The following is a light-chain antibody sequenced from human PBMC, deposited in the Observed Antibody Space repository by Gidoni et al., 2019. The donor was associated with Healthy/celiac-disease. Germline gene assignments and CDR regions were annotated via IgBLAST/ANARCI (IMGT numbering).Light chain of an antibody. J-gene: IGKJ2*01. Sequence: EIVLTQSPGTLSLSPGERATLSCRASQTVSSNYLAWYQQKPGQAPRLLIYGASSRATGIPDRFSGGGSGTNFTLTVSRLEPEDFAVYYCQQYGTSQYTFGQGTKLEIK. CDR3: QQYGTSQYT. CDR1: QTVSSNY. CDR2: GAS. V-gene: IGKV3-20*01.